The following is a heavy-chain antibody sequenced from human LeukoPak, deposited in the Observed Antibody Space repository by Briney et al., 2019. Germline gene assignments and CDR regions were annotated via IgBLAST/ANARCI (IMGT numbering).Heavy chain of an antibody. CDR2: ISAYNGNT. CDR3: ARIYYYDSSGYGSNYFDY. V-gene: IGHV1-18*01. D-gene: IGHD3-22*01. CDR1: GYTFTSYG. Sequence: ASVKVSCKASGYTFTSYGISWVRQAPGQGLEWMGWISAYNGNTNYAQKFQGRVTMTRDTSISTAYMELSRLRSDNTAVYYCARIYYYDSSGYGSNYFDYWGQGTLVTVSS. J-gene: IGHJ4*02.